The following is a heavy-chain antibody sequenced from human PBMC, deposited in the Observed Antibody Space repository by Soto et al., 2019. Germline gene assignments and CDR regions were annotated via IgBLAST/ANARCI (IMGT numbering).Heavy chain of an antibody. J-gene: IGHJ6*02. V-gene: IGHV1-69*12. CDR2: IIPIFGTA. D-gene: IGHD6-19*01. Sequence: QVQLVQSGAEVKKPGSSVKVSCKASGGTFSSYAISWVRQAPGQGLEWMGGIIPIFGTANYAQKFQGRVTIAAGESLRTAYMELGRLRSEDTAGYYCASRGLEYYYYGMDVWGQGTTVAVSS. CDR1: GGTFSSYA. CDR3: ASRGLEYYYYGMDV.